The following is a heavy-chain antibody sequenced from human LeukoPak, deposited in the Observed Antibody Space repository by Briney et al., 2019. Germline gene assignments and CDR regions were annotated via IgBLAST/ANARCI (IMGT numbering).Heavy chain of an antibody. CDR3: ARLSTYYYYAMDV. Sequence: NPSETLSLTCTVSGGSISNYYWSWIRQPPGKGLERIGYISYSGSTNYNPSLKSRVTISVDMSKNQFSLKLSSVTAADTAVYYCARLSTYYYYAMDVWGQGTTVTVSS. D-gene: IGHD2-2*01. J-gene: IGHJ6*02. CDR2: ISYSGST. V-gene: IGHV4-59*08. CDR1: GGSISNYY.